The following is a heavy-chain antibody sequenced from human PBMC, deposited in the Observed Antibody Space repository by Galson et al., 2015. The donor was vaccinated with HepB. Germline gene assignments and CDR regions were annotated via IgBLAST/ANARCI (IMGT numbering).Heavy chain of an antibody. D-gene: IGHD6-13*01. CDR3: ARDREAAALRAFDI. CDR1: GFTFSSYG. V-gene: IGHV3-33*01. Sequence: SLRLSCAASGFTFSSYGMHWVRQAPGKGLEWVAVIWYDGSNKYYADSVKGRFTISRDNSKNTLYLQMNSLRAEDTAVYYCARDREAAALRAFDIWGQGTMVTVSS. CDR2: IWYDGSNK. J-gene: IGHJ3*02.